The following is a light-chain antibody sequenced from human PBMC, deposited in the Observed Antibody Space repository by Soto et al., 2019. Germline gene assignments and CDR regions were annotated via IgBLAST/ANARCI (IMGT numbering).Light chain of an antibody. J-gene: IGKJ2*01. CDR3: LQATHWPHT. V-gene: IGKV2-28*01. CDR1: QNLLHSNGYNY. Sequence: EIVLTQSPLSLPVTPGEPASISCRSSQNLLHSNGYNYLNWYLQKPGQSPQLLIYLGSNRDSGVPDRFSGSGSVTDFTLKISRVEAEDVGVYYCLQATHWPHTFGQGTKVDIK. CDR2: LGS.